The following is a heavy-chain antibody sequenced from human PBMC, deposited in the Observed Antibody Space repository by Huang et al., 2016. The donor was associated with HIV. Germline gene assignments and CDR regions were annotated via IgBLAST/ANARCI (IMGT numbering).Heavy chain of an antibody. D-gene: IGHD2-15*01. CDR2: IKIDGRTT. Sequence: EEHLVESGGGLVQPGGSLRFSCEASGFKFSNYWMQWVRQAPWKGLMWVSRIKIDGRTTDYADAVKGRFTISRDNAKNTLYLQMSSLTAEDTAIYYCARAGGFEIWGQGTVVTVSS. CDR3: ARAGGFEI. CDR1: GFKFSNYW. V-gene: IGHV3-74*01. J-gene: IGHJ3*02.